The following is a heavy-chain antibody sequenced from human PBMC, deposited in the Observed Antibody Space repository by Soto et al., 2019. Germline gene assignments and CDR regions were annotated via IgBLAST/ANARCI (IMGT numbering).Heavy chain of an antibody. D-gene: IGHD4-17*01. J-gene: IGHJ5*02. CDR3: ARDLYGDYPGWFDL. CDR2: IYYIGNT. CDR1: GGSISTRSSY. Sequence: SETLSLTCTVSGGSISTRSSYWGWIRQPPGKGLEWIGSIYYIGNTYYNPSLKSRVTISIDTSKNHFSLKLSSVTAADTAVYYCARDLYGDYPGWFDLWGQGTLVTVSS. V-gene: IGHV4-39*02.